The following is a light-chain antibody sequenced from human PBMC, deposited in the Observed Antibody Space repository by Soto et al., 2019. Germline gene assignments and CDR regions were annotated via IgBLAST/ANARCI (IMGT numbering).Light chain of an antibody. Sequence: QAVVTQESSLTVSPGGTVTLTCGSSTGAVTSGHYPYWFQQKAGQAPRTLIYDTSNRQSWTPARFSGSLLGGKAALTLSGAQAEDEADYYCLLSYRDDRAGVFGGGTKLTVL. V-gene: IGLV7-46*01. CDR3: LLSYRDDRAGV. CDR1: TGAVTSGHY. J-gene: IGLJ3*02. CDR2: DTS.